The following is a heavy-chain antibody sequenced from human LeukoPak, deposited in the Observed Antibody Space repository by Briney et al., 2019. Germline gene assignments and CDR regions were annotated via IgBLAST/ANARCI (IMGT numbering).Heavy chain of an antibody. CDR2: INPNSGGT. CDR3: ARPLTTSGWYFDL. J-gene: IGHJ2*01. CDR1: GYTFTGFY. D-gene: IGHD1-14*01. Sequence: ASVKVSCKASGYTFTGFYIHWVRQAPGQGLERMGWINPNSGGTNYAQKSQDRVTMTRGTSISTAYMELSSLKSDDTAVYYLARPLTTSGWYFDLWGRGTLVTVSS. V-gene: IGHV1-2*02.